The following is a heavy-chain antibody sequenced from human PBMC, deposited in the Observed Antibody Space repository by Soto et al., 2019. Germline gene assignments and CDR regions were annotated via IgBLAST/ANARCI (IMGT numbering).Heavy chain of an antibody. J-gene: IGHJ6*02. CDR1: GFTFSSYS. D-gene: IGHD6-13*01. Sequence: KPGGSLRLSCAASGFTFSSYSMNWVRQAPGKGLEWVSSISYSGSNKYYADSVKGRFTISRDNSKNTLYLQMNSLRAEDTAVYYCAREDRLAAAGTGGEYYYYGMDVWGQGTTVTVSS. CDR2: ISYSGSNK. CDR3: AREDRLAAAGTGGEYYYYGMDV. V-gene: IGHV3-21*01.